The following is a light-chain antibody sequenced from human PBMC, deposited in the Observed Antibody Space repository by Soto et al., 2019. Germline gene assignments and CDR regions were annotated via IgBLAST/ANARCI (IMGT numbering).Light chain of an antibody. CDR3: QQYNNWPLMYT. CDR2: GAS. V-gene: IGKV3-15*01. J-gene: IGKJ2*01. Sequence: EIVMTQSPATLSVSPGXRATLSCRASQSVSSNLAWYQQKPGQAPRLLIYGASTRATGIPARFSGSGSGTEFTLTISSLQSEDFAVYYCQQYNNWPLMYTFGQGTKVDNK. CDR1: QSVSSN.